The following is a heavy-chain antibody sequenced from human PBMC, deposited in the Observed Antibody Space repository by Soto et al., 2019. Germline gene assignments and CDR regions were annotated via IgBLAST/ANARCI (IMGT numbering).Heavy chain of an antibody. J-gene: IGHJ4*02. CDR2: INHSGST. Sequence: QVQLQQWGAGLLKPSETLSLTCAVYGGSFSGYYWSWIRQPPGKGLEWIGEINHSGSTNYNPSLKSRRTISVDSSKNQFSLKLSSVTAADTAVYYCGIAEGLRVFAYWGQGTLVTVSS. D-gene: IGHD5-12*01. CDR1: GGSFSGYY. V-gene: IGHV4-34*01. CDR3: GIAEGLRVFAY.